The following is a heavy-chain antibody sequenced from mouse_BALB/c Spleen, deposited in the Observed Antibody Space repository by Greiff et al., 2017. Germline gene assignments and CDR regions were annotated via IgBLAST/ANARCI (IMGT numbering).Heavy chain of an antibody. D-gene: IGHD2-4*01. CDR2: IDPENGNT. CDR3: ARGGLGGFAY. V-gene: IGHV14-1*02. Sequence: EVQLQQSGAELVRPGALVKLSCKASGFNINDYYMHWVKQRPEQGLEWIGWIDPENGNTIYDPKFQGKATITADTSSNTAYLQLSSLTSEDTAVYYCARGGLGGFAYWGQGTLVTVSA. CDR1: GFNINDYY. J-gene: IGHJ3*01.